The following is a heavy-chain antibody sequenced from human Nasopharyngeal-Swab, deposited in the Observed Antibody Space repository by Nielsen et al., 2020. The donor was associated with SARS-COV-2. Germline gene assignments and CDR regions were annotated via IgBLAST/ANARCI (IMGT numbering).Heavy chain of an antibody. J-gene: IGHJ4*02. CDR2: ISTQTGYT. Sequence: ASVKVSCKGSGYTFHSFDVTWVRQAPGQGLEWMGWISTQTGYTNYAQRFQGRVTMTTDTFTTTAYMELRSLRFDDAAVYYCARGRGPKDYWGQGTLVTVSS. D-gene: IGHD3-10*01. CDR3: ARGRGPKDY. V-gene: IGHV1-18*01. CDR1: GYTFHSFD.